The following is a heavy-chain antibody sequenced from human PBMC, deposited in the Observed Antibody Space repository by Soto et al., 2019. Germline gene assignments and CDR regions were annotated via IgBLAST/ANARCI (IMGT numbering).Heavy chain of an antibody. V-gene: IGHV3-9*01. CDR3: AKETGYSYGFYRYYGMDV. CDR2: ISWNSGSI. Sequence: SLRLSCAASGFTFDDYAMHWVRQAPGKGLEWVSGISWNSGSIGYADSVKGRFTISRDNAKNSLYLQMNSLRAEDTALYYCAKETGYSYGFYRYYGMDVWGQGTTVTVSS. J-gene: IGHJ6*02. CDR1: GFTFDDYA. D-gene: IGHD5-18*01.